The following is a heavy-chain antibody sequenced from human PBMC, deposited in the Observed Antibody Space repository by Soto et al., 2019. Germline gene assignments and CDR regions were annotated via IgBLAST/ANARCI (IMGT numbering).Heavy chain of an antibody. V-gene: IGHV3-21*01. CDR3: VRARSTDSRPDY. CDR2: ITSSSSYI. Sequence: GGSLRLSCAASGFTFSLYSMIWVRQAPGKGLEWLASITSSSSYIYYEDSLKGRFTISRDNAKNSLFLQLDSLRAEDTAVYFCVRARSTDSRPDYWGQGTLVTVSS. J-gene: IGHJ4*02. D-gene: IGHD3-22*01. CDR1: GFTFSLYS.